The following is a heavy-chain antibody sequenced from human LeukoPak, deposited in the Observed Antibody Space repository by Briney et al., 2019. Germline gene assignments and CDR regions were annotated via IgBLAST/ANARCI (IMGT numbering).Heavy chain of an antibody. J-gene: IGHJ6*02. Sequence: SVKVSCKASGGTFSSYAISRVRQAPGQGLEWMGRIIPILGIANYAQKFQGRVTITADKSTSTAYMELSSLRSEDTAVYYCASHDYSYYYYGMDVWGQGTTVTVSS. CDR3: ASHDYSYYYYGMDV. CDR1: GGTFSSYA. CDR2: IIPILGIA. D-gene: IGHD4-11*01. V-gene: IGHV1-69*04.